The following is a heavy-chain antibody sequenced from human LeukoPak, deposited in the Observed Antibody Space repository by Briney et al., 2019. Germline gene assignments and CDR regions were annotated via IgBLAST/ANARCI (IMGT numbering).Heavy chain of an antibody. CDR2: ISKSGTYI. V-gene: IGHV3-21*01. D-gene: IGHD2-2*01. J-gene: IGHJ4*02. CDR3: AREVVIVVEPAANTIDY. Sequence: GGSLRLSCAASGCTFRDYTMNWVRQAPGKGLEWVSAISKSGTYIKYADSVKGRFTVSRDNAKNSLFLQMNSLRVEDTAVYYCAREVVIVVEPAANTIDYWGQGTRVTVSS. CDR1: GCTFRDYT.